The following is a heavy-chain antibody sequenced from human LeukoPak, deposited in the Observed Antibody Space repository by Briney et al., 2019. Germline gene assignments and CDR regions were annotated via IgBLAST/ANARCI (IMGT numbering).Heavy chain of an antibody. V-gene: IGHV1-18*01. J-gene: IGHJ3*02. CDR3: ARSRSYYVHRPNAFDI. CDR2: INAYNGNT. CDR1: GYTFTSYG. D-gene: IGHD1-26*01. Sequence: ASVKVSCKASGYTFTSYGISWVRQAPGQGLEWMGWINAYNGNTNYAQKLQGRVTITTDTSTSTAYMELRSLRSDDTAVYYCARSRSYYVHRPNAFDIWGQGTMVTVSS.